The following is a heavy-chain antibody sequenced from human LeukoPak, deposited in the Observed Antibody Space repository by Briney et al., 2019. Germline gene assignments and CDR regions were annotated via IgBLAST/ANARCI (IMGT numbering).Heavy chain of an antibody. CDR2: IYTSGST. V-gene: IGHV4-4*07. Sequence: SETLSLTCTVSGGSISSYYWSWIRQPAGKGLEWIGRIYTSGSTNYNPSLKSRVTMSVDTSKNQFSLKLSSVTAADTAVYYCARDLRYSSSWMREGFDPWGQGTLVTVSS. CDR3: ARDLRYSSSWMREGFDP. D-gene: IGHD6-13*01. CDR1: GGSISSYY. J-gene: IGHJ5*02.